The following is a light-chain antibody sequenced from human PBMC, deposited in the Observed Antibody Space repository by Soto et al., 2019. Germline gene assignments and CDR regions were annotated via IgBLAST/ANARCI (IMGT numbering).Light chain of an antibody. CDR1: SSDVGGYNF. V-gene: IGLV2-14*03. J-gene: IGLJ1*01. CDR3: NSYTTSSTLV. Sequence: QSVLTQPASVSGSPGQSITISCTGTSSDVGGYNFVSWYQQHPGKAPKLMIYEVTSRPSGVSNRFSGSKSGNTASLTISGLQAEDEADYYCNSYTTSSTLVFGTGTKLTV. CDR2: EVT.